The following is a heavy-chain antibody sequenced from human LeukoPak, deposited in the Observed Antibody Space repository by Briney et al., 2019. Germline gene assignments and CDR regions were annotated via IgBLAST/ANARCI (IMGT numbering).Heavy chain of an antibody. CDR2: ISGSGGST. Sequence: GGSLRLSCAASGFTFSSDAMSWVRQAPGKGLEWVSAISGSGGSTYYADSVKGRFTISRDNAKNSLYLQMNSLRAEDTALYYCAREKDGSIDYWGQGTLVTVSS. J-gene: IGHJ4*02. CDR3: AREKDGSIDY. V-gene: IGHV3-23*01. D-gene: IGHD1-14*01. CDR1: GFTFSSDA.